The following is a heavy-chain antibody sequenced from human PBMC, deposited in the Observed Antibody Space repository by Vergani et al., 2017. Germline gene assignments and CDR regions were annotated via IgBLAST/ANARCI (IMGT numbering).Heavy chain of an antibody. CDR3: AKVGSGSYNDY. J-gene: IGHJ4*02. Sequence: EVQLVESGGGLVQPGRSLRLSCAASGFTFDDYAMHWARQAPGKGLEWVSGISWNSGSIGYADSVKGRFTISRDNAKNSLYLQMNSLRAEDTALYYCAKVGSGSYNDYWGQGTLVTVSS. D-gene: IGHD1-26*01. V-gene: IGHV3-9*01. CDR2: ISWNSGSI. CDR1: GFTFDDYA.